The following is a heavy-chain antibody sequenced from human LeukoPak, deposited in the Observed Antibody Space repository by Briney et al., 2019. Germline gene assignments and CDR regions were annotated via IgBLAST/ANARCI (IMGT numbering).Heavy chain of an antibody. CDR2: TYYRSKWNN. V-gene: IGHV6-1*01. Sequence: SQTLSLTCAISGDSVSSNSAVWNWIRQSPSRGLEWLGRTYYRSKWNNHYAVSVKSRITINPDIPKNQFSLQLNSVTPEDTAVYYCARDAPGSSYFDYWGQGTPVTVSS. J-gene: IGHJ4*02. CDR3: ARDAPGSSYFDY. D-gene: IGHD1-26*01. CDR1: GDSVSSNSAV.